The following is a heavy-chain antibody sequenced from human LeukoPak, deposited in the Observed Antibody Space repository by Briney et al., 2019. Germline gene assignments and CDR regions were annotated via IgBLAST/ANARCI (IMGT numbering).Heavy chain of an antibody. CDR3: ARHIGPYSADAFDI. Sequence: PSETLSLTCTVSGGSISSYYWSWIRQPPRKGLEWIGYIYYSGITYYSPSLKGRVTISVDTSKNQFSLKLSSVTAADTAVYYCARHIGPYSADAFDIWGQGTMVTVSS. D-gene: IGHD5-18*01. J-gene: IGHJ3*02. CDR1: GGSISSYY. V-gene: IGHV4-59*08. CDR2: IYYSGIT.